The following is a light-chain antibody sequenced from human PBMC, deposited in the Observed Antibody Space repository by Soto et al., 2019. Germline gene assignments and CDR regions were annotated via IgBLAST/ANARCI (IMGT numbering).Light chain of an antibody. CDR1: QNVASK. V-gene: IGKV3-15*01. CDR3: QHYNNRPLT. Sequence: EIVMTQSPATLSVSPGERATLSCRASQNVASKVAWYQQTPGQAPRLLIFGASTRAPGIPARFSGSGSGTEFTLTISSLQSEDFVVYYCQHYNNRPLTFGGGTKGEIK. CDR2: GAS. J-gene: IGKJ4*01.